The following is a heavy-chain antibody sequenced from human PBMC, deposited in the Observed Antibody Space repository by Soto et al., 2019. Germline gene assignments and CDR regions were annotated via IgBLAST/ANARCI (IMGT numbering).Heavy chain of an antibody. CDR2: IYSGGST. Sequence: EVQLVESGGGLVQPGGSLRLSCVASGFTVGNNYMNWVRQAPGKGLECVSLIYSGGSTNYADSVKGRFTISRDNSKNTLYLQMNSLRAEDTAVYYCARDPPGIAAAGGGWGQGTTVTVSS. J-gene: IGHJ6*02. CDR3: ARDPPGIAAAGGG. CDR1: GFTVGNNY. V-gene: IGHV3-66*01. D-gene: IGHD6-13*01.